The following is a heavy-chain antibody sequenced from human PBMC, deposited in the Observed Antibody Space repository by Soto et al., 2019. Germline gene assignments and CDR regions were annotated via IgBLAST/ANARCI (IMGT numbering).Heavy chain of an antibody. D-gene: IGHD3-9*01. Sequence: QVQLVQSGAEVKKPGASVKVSCKASGYTFTSYDINWVRQATGQGLEWMGWMNPNSGNTGYAQKFQGRVTMTRNTSISTDYMELSSLRAEDTAVYYCATEGVYDILTGIWGQGTLVTVSS. CDR2: MNPNSGNT. V-gene: IGHV1-8*01. CDR3: ATEGVYDILTGI. J-gene: IGHJ4*02. CDR1: GYTFTSYD.